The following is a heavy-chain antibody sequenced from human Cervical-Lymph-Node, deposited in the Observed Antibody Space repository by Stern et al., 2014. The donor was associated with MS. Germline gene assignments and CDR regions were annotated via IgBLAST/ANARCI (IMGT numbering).Heavy chain of an antibody. J-gene: IGHJ4*02. Sequence: EVQLLDSGGGLVQPGGSLRLSCAASGFTFSSYAMGWVRQVPGKGLDCVSATSGSGGSTYYADSVKGRFTISRDNSKNTLYLQMNSLRAEDTAVYYCAKGPQYFYDSSDYFDSWGQGTPVTVSS. D-gene: IGHD3-22*01. V-gene: IGHV3-23*01. CDR2: TSGSGGST. CDR3: AKGPQYFYDSSDYFDS. CDR1: GFTFSSYA.